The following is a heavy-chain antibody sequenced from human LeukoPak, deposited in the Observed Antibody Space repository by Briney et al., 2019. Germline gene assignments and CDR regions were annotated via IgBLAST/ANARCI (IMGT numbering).Heavy chain of an antibody. CDR3: ARESYSSSWYQSYNWFDP. J-gene: IGHJ5*02. CDR1: GYTFTIYD. Sequence: GASVKVSCKASGYTFTIYDINWVRQATGQGLEWMGWINPNSGGTNYAQKFQGRVTMTRDTSISTAYMELSRLRSDDTAVYYCARESYSSSWYQSYNWFDPWGQGTLVTVSS. V-gene: IGHV1-2*02. CDR2: INPNSGGT. D-gene: IGHD6-13*01.